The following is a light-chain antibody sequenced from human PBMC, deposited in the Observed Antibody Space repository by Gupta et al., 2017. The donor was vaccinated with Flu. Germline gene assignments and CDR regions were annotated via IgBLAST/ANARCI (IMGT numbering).Light chain of an antibody. CDR1: SSNIGGNT. V-gene: IGLV1-44*01. Sequence: VTISCTESSSNIGGNTVNCYQQLPATAPNLLMYYNNQRRPGVPARFSCSTSGASSALAIIGLQAEEEADYYCAAWDDSRNGYVVFGGGTKLTVL. J-gene: IGLJ2*01. CDR3: AAWDDSRNGYVV. CDR2: YNN.